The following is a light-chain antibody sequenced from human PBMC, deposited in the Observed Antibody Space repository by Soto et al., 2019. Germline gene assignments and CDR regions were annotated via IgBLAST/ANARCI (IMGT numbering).Light chain of an antibody. CDR1: QSASSN. CDR3: QHYNNWPPQFT. V-gene: IGKV3-15*01. Sequence: EVVMTQSPATLSVSPGERATLSCRASQSASSNLAWYQQKVGQAPRLLMYGASVRATGVPTRFSGSGSGTVFTLTISSLQSADFAVYFCQHYNNWPPQFTFGGGTKVEIK. CDR2: GAS. J-gene: IGKJ4*01.